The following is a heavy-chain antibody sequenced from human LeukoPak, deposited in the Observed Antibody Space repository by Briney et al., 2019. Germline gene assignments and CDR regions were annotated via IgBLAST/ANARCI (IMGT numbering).Heavy chain of an antibody. J-gene: IGHJ5*01. CDR1: TRYFTNYW. V-gene: IGHV3-74*01. CDR2: IDRDGLRE. Sequence: PGGCLRLSCTASTRYFTNYWMHWVRQVPGKGLAWLSRIDRDGLREDYADSVRGRFTISRHNAKSTTYLQMNSLRAEDTAVYYCGTSRWSGVVDSWGQGTLVTVSS. D-gene: IGHD3-3*01. CDR3: GTSRWSGVVDS.